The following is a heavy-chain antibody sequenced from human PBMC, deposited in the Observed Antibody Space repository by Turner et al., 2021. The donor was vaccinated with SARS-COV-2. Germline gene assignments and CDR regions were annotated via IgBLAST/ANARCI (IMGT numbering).Heavy chain of an antibody. J-gene: IGHJ4*02. CDR3: ARRGRASRFSFDY. CDR2: IHYIGTT. D-gene: IGHD1-26*01. V-gene: IGHV4-39*01. Sequence: QLQLQESGPGLVKPAETLSLTGTVSGGSVSSSDHYWDWIRQPPGKGLDWIGSIHYIGTTYYNPSLKSRVTISVDTSKNPFSLNLTSVTAADTAVYFCARRGRASRFSFDYWGQGRLLTVSS. CDR1: GGSVSSSDHY.